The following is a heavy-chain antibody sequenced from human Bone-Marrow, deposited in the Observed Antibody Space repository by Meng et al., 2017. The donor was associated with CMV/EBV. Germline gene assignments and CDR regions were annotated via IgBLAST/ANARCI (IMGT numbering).Heavy chain of an antibody. CDR3: AKMPGTTGRGYYYYGMDV. CDR1: GFTFSSYG. Sequence: GESLKISCAASGFTFSSYGMHWVRQAPGKGLEWVAFIRYDGSNKYYADSVKGRFTISRDNSKNTLYLQMNSLRAEDTAVYYCAKMPGTTGRGYYYYGMDVWGQGTTVTVYS. J-gene: IGHJ6*02. V-gene: IGHV3-30*02. CDR2: IRYDGSNK. D-gene: IGHD1-7*01.